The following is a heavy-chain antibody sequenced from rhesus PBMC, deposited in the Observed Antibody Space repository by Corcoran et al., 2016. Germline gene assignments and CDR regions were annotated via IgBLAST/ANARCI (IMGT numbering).Heavy chain of an antibody. J-gene: IGHJ4*01. CDR1: GGSFSGYH. Sequence: QVQLQESGPGLVKPSETLFLTCAVSGGSFSGYHWGWIRQPPGKGLEWIGYINGGSGRTDYNPSLKSRVTISIDTSKNQFSLKLDSVTAADTAVYYCARDRVGVSIFDYWGQGVLVTVSS. CDR3: ARDRVGVSIFDY. CDR2: INGGSGRT. V-gene: IGHV4-165*01. D-gene: IGHD3-22*01.